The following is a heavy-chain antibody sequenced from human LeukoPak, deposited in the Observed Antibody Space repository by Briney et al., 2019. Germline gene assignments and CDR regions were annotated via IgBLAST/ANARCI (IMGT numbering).Heavy chain of an antibody. V-gene: IGHV1-69*05. CDR2: IIPIFGTA. Sequence: SVKVSCKASGGTFSSYAISWARQAPGQGLEWMGGIIPIFGTANYAQKFEGRVTITTDESTSTAYMELSSLRSEDTAVYYCAGKAGTTYWFDPWGQGTLVTVSS. CDR1: GGTFSSYA. D-gene: IGHD1-7*01. CDR3: AGKAGTTYWFDP. J-gene: IGHJ5*02.